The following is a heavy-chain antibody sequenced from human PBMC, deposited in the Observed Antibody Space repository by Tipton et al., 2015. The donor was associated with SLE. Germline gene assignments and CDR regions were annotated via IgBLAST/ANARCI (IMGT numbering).Heavy chain of an antibody. Sequence: QLVQSGAEVKKPGASVKVSCKASGYTFTSYGISWVRQAPGQGLEWMGRLNPGSGGTNYPQKFQGRVTMTRDTSIATAYMELNSLTSDGTAIYYCARDFLNWFDPWGQGTLVTVSS. V-gene: IGHV1-2*06. CDR3: ARDFLNWFDP. CDR2: LNPGSGGT. J-gene: IGHJ5*01. CDR1: GYTFTSYG.